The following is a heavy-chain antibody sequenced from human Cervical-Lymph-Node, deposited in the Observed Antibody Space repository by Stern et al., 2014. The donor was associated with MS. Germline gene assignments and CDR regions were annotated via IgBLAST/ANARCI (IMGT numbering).Heavy chain of an antibody. CDR3: ARDGGVGGWLQFDY. J-gene: IGHJ4*02. D-gene: IGHD5-24*01. CDR1: GFTFSSYG. V-gene: IGHV3-33*01. CDR2: IWYDGSNK. Sequence: QVQLVESGGGVVQPGRSLRLSCAASGFTFSSYGMHWVRQAPGKGLEWVAVIWYDGSNKYYADSVKGRFTISRDNSKNTLYLQMNSLRAEDTAVYYCARDGGVGGWLQFDYWGQGTLVTVSS.